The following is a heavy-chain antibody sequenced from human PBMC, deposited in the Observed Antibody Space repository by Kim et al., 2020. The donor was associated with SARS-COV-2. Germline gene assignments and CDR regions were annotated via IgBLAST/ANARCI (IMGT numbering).Heavy chain of an antibody. V-gene: IGHV4-34*01. D-gene: IGHD6-13*01. CDR1: GGSFSGYY. CDR3: ARPNNSRGGGKRYDY. Sequence: SETLSLTCAVYGGSFSGYYWSWIRQPPGKGLEWIGEINHSGSTNYNPSLKSRVTISVDTSKNQFSLKLSSVTAADTAVYYCARPNNSRGGGKRYDYWGQGTLVTVSS. CDR2: INHSGST. J-gene: IGHJ4*02.